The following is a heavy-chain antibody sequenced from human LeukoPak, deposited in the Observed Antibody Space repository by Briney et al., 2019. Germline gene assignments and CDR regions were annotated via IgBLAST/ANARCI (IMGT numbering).Heavy chain of an antibody. D-gene: IGHD6-25*01. V-gene: IGHV1-8*01. CDR3: ARGRLAAALNYYYYYGMDV. Sequence: GASVKVSCKASGYTFTSYDINWVRQATGQGLEWMGWMNPNSGNTGYALKFQGRVTMTRNTSISTAYMELSSLRSEDTAVYYCARGRLAAALNYYYYYGMDVWGQGTTVTVSS. J-gene: IGHJ6*02. CDR2: MNPNSGNT. CDR1: GYTFTSYD.